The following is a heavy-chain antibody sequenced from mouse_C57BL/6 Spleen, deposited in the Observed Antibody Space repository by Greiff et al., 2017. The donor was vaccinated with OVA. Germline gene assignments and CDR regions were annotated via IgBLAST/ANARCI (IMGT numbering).Heavy chain of an antibody. CDR3: ARWGLRNWYFDV. CDR1: GYTFTSYW. CDR2: IDPSDSYT. Sequence: QVQLKQPGAELVMPGASVKLSCKASGYTFTSYWMHWVKQRPGQGLEWIGEIDPSDSYTNYNQKFKGKSTLTVDKSSSTAYMQLSSLTSEDSAVYYCARWGLRNWYFDVWGTGTTVTVST. J-gene: IGHJ1*03. D-gene: IGHD2-2*01. V-gene: IGHV1-69*01.